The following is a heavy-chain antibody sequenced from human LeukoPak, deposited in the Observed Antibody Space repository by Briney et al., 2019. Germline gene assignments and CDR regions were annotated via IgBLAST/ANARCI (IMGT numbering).Heavy chain of an antibody. J-gene: IGHJ5*02. D-gene: IGHD2-8*01. CDR1: GFTFSSYA. CDR3: ARDYMMVNWFDP. Sequence: PGRSLRLSCAASGFTFSSYAMHWVRPAPGKGLEWVAVISYDGSNKYYADSVKGRFTISRDNSKNTLYLQMNSLRAEDTAVYYCARDYMMVNWFDPWGQGTLVTVSS. CDR2: ISYDGSNK. V-gene: IGHV3-30-3*01.